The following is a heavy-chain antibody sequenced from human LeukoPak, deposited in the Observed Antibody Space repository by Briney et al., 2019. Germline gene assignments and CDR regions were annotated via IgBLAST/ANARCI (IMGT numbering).Heavy chain of an antibody. Sequence: GGSLRLSCAASGFTFTIYTMNWVRQAPGRGLEWVSSISSTGNNIYYADSVKGRFTISRDNAKVSLYLEMNSLRAEDTAVYYCARGLRRGDYRGQGTLVTVSS. CDR2: ISSTGNNI. J-gene: IGHJ4*02. CDR1: GFTFTIYT. D-gene: IGHD4-17*01. CDR3: ARGLRRGDY. V-gene: IGHV3-21*01.